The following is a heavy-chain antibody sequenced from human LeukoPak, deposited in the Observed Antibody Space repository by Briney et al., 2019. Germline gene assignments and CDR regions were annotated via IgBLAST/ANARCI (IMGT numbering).Heavy chain of an antibody. J-gene: IGHJ4*02. CDR2: IKSNTDGGTT. CDR3: TYSPYSYFDS. Sequence: GGSLRLSCAASGLAFDNAWMSWVRQAPGKGLEWVARIKSNTDGGTTHYAAPVKGRFTISRDDSRNTLYLRLNSLRTEDAAVYYCTYSPYSYFDSWGQGTLVTVSS. D-gene: IGHD2-15*01. CDR1: GLAFDNAW. V-gene: IGHV3-15*01.